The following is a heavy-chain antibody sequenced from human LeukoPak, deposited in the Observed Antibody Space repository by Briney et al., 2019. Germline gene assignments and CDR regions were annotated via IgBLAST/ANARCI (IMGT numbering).Heavy chain of an antibody. CDR3: ARTYYYDSSGYPLIDY. V-gene: IGHV1-2*02. D-gene: IGHD3-22*01. CDR1: GYTFTGYY. J-gene: IGHJ4*02. Sequence: ASVKVSCKASGYTFTGYYMHWVRQAPGQGLEWMGWINPNSGGTNYAQKFQSRVTMTRDTSISTAYMELSRLRSDDTAVYYCARTYYYDSSGYPLIDYWGQGTLVTVSS. CDR2: INPNSGGT.